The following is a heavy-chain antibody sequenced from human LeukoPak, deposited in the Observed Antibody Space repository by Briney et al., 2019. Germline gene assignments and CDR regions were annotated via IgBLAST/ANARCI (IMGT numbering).Heavy chain of an antibody. D-gene: IGHD3-3*01. CDR1: GFTVSSNF. V-gene: IGHV3-23*01. CDR3: AKDQYYDFWSGYYPTFDY. Sequence: GGSLRLSCAASGFTVSSNFMNWVRQAPGRGLEWVSAISGSGGSTYYADSVKGRFTISRDNSKNTLYLQMNSLRAEDTAVYYCAKDQYYDFWSGYYPTFDYWGQGTLVTVSS. J-gene: IGHJ4*02. CDR2: ISGSGGST.